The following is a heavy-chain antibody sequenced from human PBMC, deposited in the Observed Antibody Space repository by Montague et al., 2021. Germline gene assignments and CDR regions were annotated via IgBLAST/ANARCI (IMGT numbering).Heavy chain of an antibody. J-gene: IGHJ4*02. CDR2: VWAYGSGE. CDR1: GFSFSDFA. V-gene: IGHV3-33*08. Sequence: SLRLSCAASGFSFSDFAMHWVRQAPGKGLEWVALVWAYGSGERYADSVKGRFIISRDNSMSTVYLHMIGLKDDDTAVYFCARESKGGLCITCLDNWGQGTPVTVSS. CDR3: ARESKGGLCITCLDN. D-gene: IGHD6-25*01.